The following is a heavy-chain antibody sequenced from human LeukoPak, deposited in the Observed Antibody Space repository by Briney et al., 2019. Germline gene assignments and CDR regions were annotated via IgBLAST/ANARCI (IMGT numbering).Heavy chain of an antibody. V-gene: IGHV4-59*08. CDR3: ARLGYCTNGVCYHDAFDI. CDR2: IYYSGST. CDR1: GGSISSYY. D-gene: IGHD2-8*01. J-gene: IGHJ3*02. Sequence: SETLSLTCTVSGGSISSYYWSWIRQPPGKGLEWIGYIYYSGSTNYNPSLKSRVTISVDTSKNQYSLKLSSVTAADTAVYYCARLGYCTNGVCYHDAFDIRGQGTMVTVSS.